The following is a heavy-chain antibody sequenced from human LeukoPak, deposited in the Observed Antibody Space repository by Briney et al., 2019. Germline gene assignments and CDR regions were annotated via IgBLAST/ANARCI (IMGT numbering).Heavy chain of an antibody. V-gene: IGHV3-74*01. CDR1: RFTFSSYW. D-gene: IGHD4-23*01. CDR3: ARDYGGSSPFDY. CDR2: IDSDGSST. J-gene: IGHJ4*02. Sequence: GGSLRLSCAASRFTFSSYWMHWVRQVPGKGLVWVSRIDSDGSSTSYADSVKGRFTISRDNAKNSLYLQMNSLRAEDTAVYYCARDYGGSSPFDYWGQGTLVTVSS.